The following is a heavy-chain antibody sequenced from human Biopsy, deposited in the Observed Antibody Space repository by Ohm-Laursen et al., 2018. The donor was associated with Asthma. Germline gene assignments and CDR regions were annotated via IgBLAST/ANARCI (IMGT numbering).Heavy chain of an antibody. CDR3: ARHWNWGSFFNY. CDR1: GGPFSGYS. CDR2: ISYTGNT. V-gene: IGHV4-39*01. J-gene: IGHJ4*02. D-gene: IGHD7-27*01. Sequence: GTLSLTCAIYGGPFSGYSWGWIRQPPGKGLEWIGSISYTGNTDIPSLRSRVTLSVDTSKNNFSLKLTSVTAADTAVFYCARHWNWGSFFNYWGQGMLVTVSS.